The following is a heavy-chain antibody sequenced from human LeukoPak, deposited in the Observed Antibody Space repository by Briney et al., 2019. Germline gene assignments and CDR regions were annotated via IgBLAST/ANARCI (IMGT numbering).Heavy chain of an antibody. CDR3: ARGYTRVLIDY. Sequence: SETLSLTCAVYGVSFSDYYWSWIRQPPGKGLEWIGEIQHSGSTNCNPSLKSRVTISVDTSKNQLSLKLSSVTAADTAVYYCARGYTRVLIDYWGQGTLVTVSS. V-gene: IGHV4-34*01. J-gene: IGHJ4*02. D-gene: IGHD2-2*02. CDR1: GVSFSDYY. CDR2: IQHSGST.